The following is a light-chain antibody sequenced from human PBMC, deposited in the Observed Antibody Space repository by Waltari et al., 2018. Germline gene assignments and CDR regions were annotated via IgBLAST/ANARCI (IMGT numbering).Light chain of an antibody. J-gene: IGLJ1*01. CDR1: TLPRQP. CDR2: KGS. CDR3: QSADSDGTFV. V-gene: IGLV3-25*03. Sequence: SSELTQPPSVSVSPGQTARITCPGETLPRQPASWYQQKPGQAPVLVMYKGSERPSEIPDRFSGSSSGTTVTLTISGVQQEDEGDYYCQSADSDGTFVFGGGTTVSVL.